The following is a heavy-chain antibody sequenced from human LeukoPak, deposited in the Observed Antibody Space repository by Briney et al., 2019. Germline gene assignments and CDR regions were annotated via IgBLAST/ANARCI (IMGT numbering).Heavy chain of an antibody. CDR1: GYTFTGYY. J-gene: IGHJ4*02. Sequence: GASVKVSCKASGYTFTGYYMHWVRQAPGQGLEWMGWINPNSGGTKYAQKFQGRVTMTRDTSISTAYMEMSRLRSDDTAVYYCASGGYCSGGICYWTFDYWGQGTLVTVSS. CDR3: ASGGYCSGGICYWTFDY. CDR2: INPNSGGT. D-gene: IGHD2-15*01. V-gene: IGHV1-2*02.